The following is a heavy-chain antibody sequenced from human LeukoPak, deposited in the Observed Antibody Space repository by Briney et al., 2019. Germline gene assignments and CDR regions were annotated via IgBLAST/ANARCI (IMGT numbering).Heavy chain of an antibody. V-gene: IGHV4-34*01. CDR2: INHSGST. J-gene: IGHJ4*02. CDR3: ARSYCSTTSCYTADY. CDR1: GGSFSAYY. D-gene: IGHD2-2*02. Sequence: SETLSLTCAVYGGSFSAYYWSWIRQPPGKGLEWIGEINHSGSTNYNPSLKSPVTISVDTSKNQFSLKLELVPAADTAVYYCARSYCSTTSCYTADYWGQGTLVTVSS.